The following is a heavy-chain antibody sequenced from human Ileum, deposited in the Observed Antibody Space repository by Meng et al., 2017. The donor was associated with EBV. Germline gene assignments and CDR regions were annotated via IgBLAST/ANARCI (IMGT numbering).Heavy chain of an antibody. V-gene: IGHV1-46*01. D-gene: IGHD2-15*01. CDR1: ASTFTSNP. Sequence: QLVRYSSALKMPAASVKFSCKASASTFTSNPNHWMRQAPGQGLEWMGITNPRGGTTTYTEKFQDRITMTRDTSASTIYMELRSLRSEDTAVYYCARDPCNGGSSYNWFDPWGQGTLVTVSS. CDR2: TNPRGGTT. CDR3: ARDPCNGGSSYNWFDP. J-gene: IGHJ5*02.